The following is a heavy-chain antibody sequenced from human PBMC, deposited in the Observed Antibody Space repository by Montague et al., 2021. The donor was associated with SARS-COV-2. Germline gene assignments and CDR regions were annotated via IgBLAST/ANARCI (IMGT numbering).Heavy chain of an antibody. Sequence: TLSLTCTVSGGSISSGGYYWSWIRQHPGKGLEWIGYIYYSGSTYYNPSLKSRVTISVDTSKNQFPLKLSSVTAADTAVYYCARVQGITMIVVDIGAFDIWGQGTMVTVSS. CDR1: GGSISSGGYY. D-gene: IGHD3-22*01. CDR3: ARVQGITMIVVDIGAFDI. V-gene: IGHV4-31*03. CDR2: IYYSGST. J-gene: IGHJ3*02.